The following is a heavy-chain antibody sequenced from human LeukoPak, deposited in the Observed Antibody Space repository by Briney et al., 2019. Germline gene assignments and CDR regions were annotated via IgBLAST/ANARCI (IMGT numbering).Heavy chain of an antibody. Sequence: GGSLRLSCVASGFTLSELWMNWVRQAPGKGLEWVANIKQDGSEKNYVDSVKGRFTISRDNAKNSVYLQMNSLRVEDTAVYYCVGGYGWLPDYWCQGTLVIVSS. CDR2: IKQDGSEK. CDR1: GFTLSELW. J-gene: IGHJ4*02. CDR3: VGGYGWLPDY. V-gene: IGHV3-7*04. D-gene: IGHD6-19*01.